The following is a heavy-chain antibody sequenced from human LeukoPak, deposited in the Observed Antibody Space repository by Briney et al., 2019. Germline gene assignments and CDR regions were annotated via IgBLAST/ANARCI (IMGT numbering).Heavy chain of an antibody. D-gene: IGHD3-22*01. Sequence: TGGSLRLSCAASGFTFSSYGMHWVRQAPGKGLEWVAVIWYDGSNKYYADSVKGRFTISRDNSKNTLYLQMNSLGAEDTAVYYCAKVKGPCYYDSSPLDYWGQGTLVTVSS. J-gene: IGHJ4*02. CDR2: IWYDGSNK. V-gene: IGHV3-33*06. CDR3: AKVKGPCYYDSSPLDY. CDR1: GFTFSSYG.